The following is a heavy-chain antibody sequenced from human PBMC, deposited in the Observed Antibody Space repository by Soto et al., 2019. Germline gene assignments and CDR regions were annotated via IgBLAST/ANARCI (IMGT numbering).Heavy chain of an antibody. V-gene: IGHV1-46*03. CDR3: ARDWGIAAAGTGFDY. J-gene: IGHJ4*02. Sequence: ASVKVSCKASGYTFTSYYMHWVRQAPGQGLEWMGIINPSGGSTSYAQKFQGRVTMTRDTSTSTVYMELSSLRSEDTAVYYCARDWGIAAAGTGFDYWGQGTLVTVSS. CDR2: INPSGGST. D-gene: IGHD6-13*01. CDR1: GYTFTSYY.